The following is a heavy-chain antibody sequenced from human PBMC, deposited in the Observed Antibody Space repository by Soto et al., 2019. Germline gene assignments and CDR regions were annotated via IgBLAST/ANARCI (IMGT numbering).Heavy chain of an antibody. Sequence: PSETLSLTCTVSGGSISSGGYYWSWIRQHPGKGLEWIGYIYYSGSTYYNPSLKSRVTISVDTSKNQFSLKLSSVTAADTAVYYCARDNLRVNYDPPADYYYYGMDVWGQGTTVTVSS. CDR1: GGSISSGGYY. V-gene: IGHV4-31*03. CDR2: IYYSGST. D-gene: IGHD3-3*01. J-gene: IGHJ6*02. CDR3: ARDNLRVNYDPPADYYYYGMDV.